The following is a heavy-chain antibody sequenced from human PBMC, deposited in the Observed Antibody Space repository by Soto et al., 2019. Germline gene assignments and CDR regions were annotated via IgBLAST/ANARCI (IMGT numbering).Heavy chain of an antibody. CDR2: FYDGGST. J-gene: IGHJ5*02. CDR1: GGSISTYY. V-gene: IGHV4-59*08. Sequence: SETLSLTCTVSGGSISTYYWSWIRQPPGKGLEWIGYFYDGGSTNYNPSLKSRVTISVDTSKNQFSLKLSSVTAADTAVYYCARAFGDYPLNWFDPWGQGTLVTVSS. CDR3: ARAFGDYPLNWFDP. D-gene: IGHD5-12*01.